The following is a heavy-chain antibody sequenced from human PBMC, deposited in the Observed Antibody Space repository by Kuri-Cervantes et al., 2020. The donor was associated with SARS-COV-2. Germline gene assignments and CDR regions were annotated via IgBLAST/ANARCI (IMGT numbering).Heavy chain of an antibody. CDR2: ISGSGGST. CDR3: ARETYYYDSSGYNLEGFDY. D-gene: IGHD3-22*01. J-gene: IGHJ4*02. V-gene: IGHV3-23*01. CDR1: GFTFSSYA. Sequence: GESLKISCAASGFTFSSYAMSWVRQAPGKGLELVSAISGSGGSTYYADSVKGRFTISRDKSKNTLYLQMNSLRAEDTAVYYCARETYYYDSSGYNLEGFDYWGQGTLVTVSS.